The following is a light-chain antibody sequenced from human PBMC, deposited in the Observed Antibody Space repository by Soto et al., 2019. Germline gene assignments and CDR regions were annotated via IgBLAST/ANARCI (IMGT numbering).Light chain of an antibody. J-gene: IGKJ1*01. Sequence: EIVMTQSPATLSVSPGERITISCRASQTVGSNLAWYQQKPGQAPRLLIYTTSSRATGVPAKFSGSGSGTEFTLTIDSLQSEDFEVYYCQKYNNRPWTFGQGTKV. CDR2: TTS. CDR3: QKYNNRPWT. V-gene: IGKV3-15*01. CDR1: QTVGSN.